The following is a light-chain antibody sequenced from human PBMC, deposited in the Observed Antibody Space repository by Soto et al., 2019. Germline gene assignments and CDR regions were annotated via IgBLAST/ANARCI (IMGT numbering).Light chain of an antibody. CDR3: CSYAGSSTYV. CDR1: SSDIGGYTY. V-gene: IGLV2-23*02. CDR2: EVS. J-gene: IGLJ1*01. Sequence: QSVLTQPPSASGSPGQSVTISCSGSSSDIGGYTYVSWYQQHPGKAPKLMIYEVSKRPSGVSNRFSGSKSGNTASLTISGLQAEDEADYYCCSYAGSSTYVFGTGTKVTVL.